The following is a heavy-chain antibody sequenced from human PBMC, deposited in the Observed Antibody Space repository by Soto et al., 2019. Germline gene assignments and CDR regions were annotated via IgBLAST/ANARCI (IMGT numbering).Heavy chain of an antibody. V-gene: IGHV4-34*01. D-gene: IGHD3-10*01. Sequence: SETLSLTCAVYGGSFSCYYWSWIRQPPGKGLEWIGEINHSGSTNYNPSLKSRVTISVDTSKNQFSLKLSSVTAADTAVYYCARVLLWFGEVHAFDIWGQGTMVTVSS. CDR3: ARVLLWFGEVHAFDI. CDR1: GGSFSCYY. CDR2: INHSGST. J-gene: IGHJ3*02.